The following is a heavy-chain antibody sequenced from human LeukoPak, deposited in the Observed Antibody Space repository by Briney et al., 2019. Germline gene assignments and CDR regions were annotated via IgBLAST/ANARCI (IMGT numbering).Heavy chain of an antibody. Sequence: SETLSLTCAVYGGSFSGYYWSWIRQPPGKGLEWIGEINHSGSTNYNPSLKSRVTMSVDTSKNQFSLKLSSVTAADTAVYYCARGRYGYCSGGSCYSRGDYYYGMDVWGKGTTVTVSS. CDR1: GGSFSGYY. CDR2: INHSGST. V-gene: IGHV4-34*01. D-gene: IGHD2-15*01. CDR3: ARGRYGYCSGGSCYSRGDYYYGMDV. J-gene: IGHJ6*04.